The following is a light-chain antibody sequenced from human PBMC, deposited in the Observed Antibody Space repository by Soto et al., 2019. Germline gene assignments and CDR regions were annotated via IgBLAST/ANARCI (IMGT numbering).Light chain of an antibody. Sequence: AIRMTQSPSSLSASTGDRVTITCRASQGISSYLAWYQQKPGKAPKLLIYAASTLQSGFPSRFSGSGSGTECTLTISCLQSEEFATYYCQQYYSYPPAFGPGTKVDIK. CDR3: QQYYSYPPA. J-gene: IGKJ3*01. CDR2: AAS. CDR1: QGISSY. V-gene: IGKV1-8*01.